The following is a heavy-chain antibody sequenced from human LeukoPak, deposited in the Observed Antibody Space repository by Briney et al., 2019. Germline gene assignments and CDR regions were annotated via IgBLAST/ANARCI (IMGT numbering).Heavy chain of an antibody. Sequence: PSETLSLTCTVSGGSISSYYWSWIRQPPGKGLEWIGCVYYSGTTNYNPSLKSRVTMSVDTSKNQFSLKLTSVTAADTAVYSCARHVDSSSENFFGTRGQGTLVTVSS. D-gene: IGHD3-10*01. V-gene: IGHV4-59*08. CDR2: VYYSGTT. CDR1: GGSISSYY. CDR3: ARHVDSSSENFFGT. J-gene: IGHJ4*02.